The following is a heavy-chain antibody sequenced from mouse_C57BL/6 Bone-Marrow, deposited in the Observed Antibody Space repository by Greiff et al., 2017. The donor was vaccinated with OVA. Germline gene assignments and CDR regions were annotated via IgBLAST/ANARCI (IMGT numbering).Heavy chain of an antibody. V-gene: IGHV1-7*01. CDR3: ARDYYGSSYFDY. D-gene: IGHD1-1*01. J-gene: IGHJ2*01. CDR1: GYTFTSYW. CDR2: INPSSGYT. Sequence: VQVVESGAELAKPGASVKLSCKASGYTFTSYWMHWVKQRPGQGLEWIGYINPSSGYTKYNQKFKDKATLTADKSSSTAYMQLSSLTYEDSAVYYCARDYYGSSYFDYWGKGTTLTVSS.